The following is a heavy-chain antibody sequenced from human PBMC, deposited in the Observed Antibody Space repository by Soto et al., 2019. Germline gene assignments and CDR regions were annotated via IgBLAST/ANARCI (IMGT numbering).Heavy chain of an antibody. CDR2: INHSGST. Sequence: QVLLQQWGAGLLKPSETLSLTCAVYGGTFSAYYWSWIRQPPGKGLEWMGEINHSGSTNYTPSLKSRVTISIDTSKNQFSLKLSSVTAADTAVYYCARGDFVRDYWGQGTLVTVSS. V-gene: IGHV4-34*01. CDR1: GGTFSAYY. CDR3: ARGDFVRDY. D-gene: IGHD3-3*01. J-gene: IGHJ4*02.